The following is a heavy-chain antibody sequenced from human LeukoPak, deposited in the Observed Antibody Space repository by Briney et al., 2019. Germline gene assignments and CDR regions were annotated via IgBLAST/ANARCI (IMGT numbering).Heavy chain of an antibody. CDR2: IVVGSGNT. V-gene: IGHV1-58*02. CDR3: AAGVISPHP. CDR1: GFTFTSST. J-gene: IGHJ5*02. Sequence: ASVEVSCKASGFTFTSSTMQWVRQARGQRLEWIGWIVVGSGNTNYAQKFQERLTITRDMSTSTAYMELSSLRSEDTAVYYCAAGVISPHPWGQGTLVTVSS.